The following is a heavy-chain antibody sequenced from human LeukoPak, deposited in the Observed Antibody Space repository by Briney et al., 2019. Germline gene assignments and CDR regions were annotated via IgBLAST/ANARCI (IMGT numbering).Heavy chain of an antibody. V-gene: IGHV1-2*02. Sequence: GASVKVSCKASGYTFTGYYMHWVRQAPGQGLEWMGWINPNSGGTNYAQKFQGRVTMTRDTSISTAYMELSRLRSDDTAVYYCARRYIVANHDAFDIWGQGTMVTVSS. CDR3: ARRYIVANHDAFDI. CDR2: INPNSGGT. J-gene: IGHJ3*02. D-gene: IGHD5-12*01. CDR1: GYTFTGYY.